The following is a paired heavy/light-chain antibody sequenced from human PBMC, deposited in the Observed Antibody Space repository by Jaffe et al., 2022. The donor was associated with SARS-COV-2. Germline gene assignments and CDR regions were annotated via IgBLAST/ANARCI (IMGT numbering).Heavy chain of an antibody. CDR1: GFTFSSYG. J-gene: IGHJ6*02. V-gene: IGHV3-33*01. D-gene: IGHD3-22*01. CDR2: IWYDGSNK. Sequence: QVQLVESGGGVVQPGRSLRLSCAASGFTFSSYGMHWVRQAPGKGLEWVAVIWYDGSNKYYADSVKGRFTISRDNSKNTLYLQMNSLRAEDTAVYYCARDLDDSSGYELYYYYYGMDVWGQGTTVTVSS. CDR3: ARDLDDSSGYELYYYYYGMDV.
Light chain of an antibody. CDR2: EVS. CDR3: CSYAGSSTPLV. V-gene: IGLV2-23*02. J-gene: IGLJ2*01. CDR1: SSDVGSYNL. Sequence: QSALTQPASVSGSPGQSITISCTGTSSDVGSYNLVSWYQQHPGKAPKLMIYEVSKRPSGVSNRFSGSKSGNTASLTISGLQAEDEADYYCCSYAGSSTPLVFGGGTKLTVL.